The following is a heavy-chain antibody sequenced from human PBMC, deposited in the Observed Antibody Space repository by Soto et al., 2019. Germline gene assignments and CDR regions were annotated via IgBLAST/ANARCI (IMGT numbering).Heavy chain of an antibody. D-gene: IGHD2-8*01. Sequence: QVQLVQSGAEVKKPGSSVKVSCKASGGTFSSYAISWVRQAPGQGLEWMGGIIPIFGTANYAQKFQGRVTITADESTSTAYMELSSLRSDDTAVYYCARDCTNGVCYAYYGMDVWGQGTTVTVSS. J-gene: IGHJ6*02. CDR3: ARDCTNGVCYAYYGMDV. CDR2: IIPIFGTA. V-gene: IGHV1-69*01. CDR1: GGTFSSYA.